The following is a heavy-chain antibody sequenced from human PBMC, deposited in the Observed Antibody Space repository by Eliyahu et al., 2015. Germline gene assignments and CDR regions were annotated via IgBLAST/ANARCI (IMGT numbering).Heavy chain of an antibody. D-gene: IGHD6-13*01. CDR2: IRYDGSNQ. CDR3: AKDSSSLDYFDY. Sequence: QVQLVESGGGVVQPGGSLRLSCAASGFSFSNYGIHWVRQAPGKGLEWVAFIRYDGSNQYYAVSVKGRFTISRDNSKNTLYLQMTSLRAEDTAVYFCAKDSSSLDYFDYWGQGTLVTVSS. V-gene: IGHV3-30*02. CDR1: GFSFSNYG. J-gene: IGHJ4*02.